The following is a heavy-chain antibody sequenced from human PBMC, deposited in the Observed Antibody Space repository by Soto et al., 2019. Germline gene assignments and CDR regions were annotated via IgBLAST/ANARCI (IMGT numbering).Heavy chain of an antibody. J-gene: IGHJ4*02. CDR1: GFSFDDYA. V-gene: IGHV3-43D*04. CDR3: GKVTGGSGWYYPIDS. D-gene: IGHD6-19*01. CDR2: ITWDGVTT. Sequence: EVQLVESGGVVVQPGGSLRLSCAASGFSFDDYAMHWVRQAPGKALEWVSLITWDGVTTFYIDSVKDRFTISRDNSKNSLYLQMYCLRAEDTALYYCGKVTGGSGWYYPIDSWGQGTLVTVSS.